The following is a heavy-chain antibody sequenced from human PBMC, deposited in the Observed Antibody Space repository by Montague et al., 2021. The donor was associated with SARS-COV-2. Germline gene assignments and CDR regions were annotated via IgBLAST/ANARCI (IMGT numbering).Heavy chain of an antibody. J-gene: IGHJ4*02. V-gene: IGHV4-39*01. CDR2: VLSSGST. CDR3: ARSTVGTSHFDY. CDR1: GGSIFSNSFY. Sequence: SETLSLTCTVSGGSIFSNSFYWGWIRQSPGQGLEWIGNVLSSGSTFYNPSLRSRVTMSGDMSKNQFSLKLMSVTAADTAVYYCARSTVGTSHFDYWGQGTLVTVSS. D-gene: IGHD1-26*01.